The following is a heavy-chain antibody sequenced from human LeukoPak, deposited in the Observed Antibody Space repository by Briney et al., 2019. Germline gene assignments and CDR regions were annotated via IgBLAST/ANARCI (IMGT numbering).Heavy chain of an antibody. Sequence: ASVKVSCKASGYTFIGYYMHWVRQAPGQGLEWMGRINPNSGGTNYAQKFQGRVTMTRDTSISTAYMELSRLRSDDTAVYYCAVVDTAMVTFDYWGQGTLVTVSS. D-gene: IGHD5-18*01. V-gene: IGHV1-2*06. CDR2: INPNSGGT. CDR3: AVVDTAMVTFDY. CDR1: GYTFIGYY. J-gene: IGHJ4*02.